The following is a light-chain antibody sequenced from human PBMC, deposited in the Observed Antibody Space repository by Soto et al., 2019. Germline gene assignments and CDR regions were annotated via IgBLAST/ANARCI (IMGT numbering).Light chain of an antibody. CDR2: GAS. CDR1: QSVSSSY. J-gene: IGKJ2*01. V-gene: IGKV3-20*01. CDR3: QQYDSSLYT. Sequence: EIVLTQSPGTLSLSPGERATLSCRASQSVSSSYLAWYQQKPGQAPRLLIYGASTMAPGIPDRFSGSGSGTDFTLTISRLEPEDFAVYYCQQYDSSLYTFGLGTKLEI.